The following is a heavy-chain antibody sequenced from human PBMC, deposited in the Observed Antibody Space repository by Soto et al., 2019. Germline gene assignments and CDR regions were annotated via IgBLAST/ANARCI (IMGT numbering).Heavy chain of an antibody. J-gene: IGHJ4*02. CDR1: GYTFTSYA. V-gene: IGHV1-3*01. Sequence: ASVKVSCKASGYTFTSYAMHWVRQAPGQRLEWMGWINAGNGNTKYSQKFQGSVTITRDTSASTAYMELSSLRSEDTAVYYCASSGQKQLELPFYWGQGTLVTVSS. CDR2: INAGNGNT. CDR3: ASSGQKQLELPFY. D-gene: IGHD1-7*01.